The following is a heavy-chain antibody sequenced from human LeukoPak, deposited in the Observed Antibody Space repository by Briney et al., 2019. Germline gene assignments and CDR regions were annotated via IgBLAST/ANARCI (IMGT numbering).Heavy chain of an antibody. Sequence: GESLKISCKGSGYSFTSYWIGWVRQMPGKGLEWMGIIYPGDSDTRYSPSFQGQVTISADKSISTAYLQWSSLKASDTAMYYCARQPYSGGGDWGKFADTTNNWFDPWGQGTLVTVSS. CDR1: GYSFTSYW. D-gene: IGHD2-21*02. V-gene: IGHV5-51*01. J-gene: IGHJ5*02. CDR2: IYPGDSDT. CDR3: ARQPYSGGGDWGKFADTTNNWFDP.